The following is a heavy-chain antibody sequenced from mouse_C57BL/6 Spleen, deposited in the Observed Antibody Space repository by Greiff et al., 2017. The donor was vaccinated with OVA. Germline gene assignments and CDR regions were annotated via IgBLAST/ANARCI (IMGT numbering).Heavy chain of an antibody. J-gene: IGHJ2*01. Sequence: VQGVESGPELVKPGASVKISCKASGYAFSSSWMNWVKQRPGKGLEWIGRIYPGDGDTNYNGKFKGKATLTADKSSSTAYMQLSSLTSEDSAVYYCARRSNYEDFDYWGQGTTLTVSS. CDR2: IYPGDGDT. CDR1: GYAFSSSW. D-gene: IGHD2-5*01. CDR3: ARRSNYEDFDY. V-gene: IGHV1-82*01.